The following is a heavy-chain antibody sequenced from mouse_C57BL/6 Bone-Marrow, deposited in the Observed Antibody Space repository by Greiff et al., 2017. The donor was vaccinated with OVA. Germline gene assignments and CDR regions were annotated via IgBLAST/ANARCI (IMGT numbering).Heavy chain of an antibody. Sequence: QVQLQQSGPELVKPGASVKISCTASGYSFTSYYIHWVKQRPGQGLEWIGWIYPGSGNTKYTETFKGQVTLTADTSSSTPYMQLSSLTSEDSAVYYCYSNYGAWFAYWGQGTLVTVSA. V-gene: IGHV1-66*01. CDR3: YSNYGAWFAY. CDR2: IYPGSGNT. D-gene: IGHD2-5*01. CDR1: GYSFTSYY. J-gene: IGHJ3*01.